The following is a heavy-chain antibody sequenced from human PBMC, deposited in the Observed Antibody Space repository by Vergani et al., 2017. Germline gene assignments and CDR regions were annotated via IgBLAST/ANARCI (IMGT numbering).Heavy chain of an antibody. CDR2: IWHDGANK. Sequence: QVQLVESGGGVVQPGRSLRLSCVMSGFTVTNYAIFWVRQAPGKGLEWVSVIWHDGANKHFADSVAGRFAIARDDSKKTVYLEMTNPSAEDTALYYCVRDRYEGTSPYNGRLLGHWGQGTRVTVSS. V-gene: IGHV3-33*01. J-gene: IGHJ4*02. CDR1: GFTVTNYA. CDR3: VRDRYEGTSPYNGRLLGH. D-gene: IGHD1-1*01.